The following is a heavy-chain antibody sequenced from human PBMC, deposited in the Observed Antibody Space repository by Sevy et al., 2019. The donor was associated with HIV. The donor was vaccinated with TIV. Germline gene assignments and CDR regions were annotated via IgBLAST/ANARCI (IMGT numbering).Heavy chain of an antibody. CDR1: GFTFSSYW. CDR3: GRLVAAAGTGGGGY. V-gene: IGHV3-7*01. D-gene: IGHD6-25*01. J-gene: IGHJ4*02. Sequence: GGSLRLSCAASGFTFSSYWMSWVRQAPGKGLEWVANIKQDGSEKYYVDSVKGRFTISRDNAKNSLYLQMNSLRAEGRGGFYWGRLVAAAGTGGGGYWGQGTLVTVSS. CDR2: IKQDGSEK.